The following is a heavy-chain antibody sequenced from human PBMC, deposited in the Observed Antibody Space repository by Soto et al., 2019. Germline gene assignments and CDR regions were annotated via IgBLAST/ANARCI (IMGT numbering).Heavy chain of an antibody. J-gene: IGHJ3*02. D-gene: IGHD2-21*02. Sequence: GGSLRLSCAASGFTFSSYAMHWVRQAPGKGLEWVAVISYDGSNKYCADSVKGRFTISRDNSKNTLYLQMNSLRAEDTAVYCCAKAMVVVTAISGGGGFDKWGQGTLVTVSS. CDR3: AKAMVVVTAISGGGGFDK. CDR1: GFTFSSYA. CDR2: ISYDGSNK. V-gene: IGHV3-30*04.